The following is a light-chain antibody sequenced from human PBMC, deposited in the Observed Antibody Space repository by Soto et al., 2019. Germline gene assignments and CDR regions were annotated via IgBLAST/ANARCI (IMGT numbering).Light chain of an antibody. Sequence: QPVLTQSSSASASLGSSVKLACTLSSGHSSYIIAWHQQQPGKAPRYLMKLEGSGSYNQGSGVPDRFSGSSSGADRYLTISNLQFEDEADYYCETWDSNTHVFGTGTKVTVL. CDR3: ETWDSNTHV. CDR1: SGHSSYI. CDR2: LEGSGSY. J-gene: IGLJ1*01. V-gene: IGLV4-60*02.